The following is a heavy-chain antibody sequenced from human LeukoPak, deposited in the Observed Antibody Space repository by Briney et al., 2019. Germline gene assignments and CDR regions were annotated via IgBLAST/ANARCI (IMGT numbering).Heavy chain of an antibody. Sequence: GGSLRLSCAASGFTFSSYWMSWVRQAPGKGLEWVANIKQDGSEKYYVDSVKGRFTISRDNAKNSLYLQMNSLRAEDTAVYYCARGGVVVTATHYCYYYGMDVWGQGTTVTVSS. CDR2: IKQDGSEK. CDR1: GFTFSSYW. CDR3: ARGGVVVTATHYCYYYGMDV. V-gene: IGHV3-7*01. J-gene: IGHJ6*02. D-gene: IGHD2-21*02.